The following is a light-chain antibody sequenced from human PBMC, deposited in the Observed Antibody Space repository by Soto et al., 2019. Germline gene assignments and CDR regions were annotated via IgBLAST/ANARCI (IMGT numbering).Light chain of an antibody. V-gene: IGKV1-5*03. Sequence: DIQMTQSPSTLSASVGDRVTITCRASQSISSWLAWYQQKPGKAPKLLIYKASSLESGVPSRFSGSGSGTAFTLTISSLQPDDFATYYCQQYNRYSWTFGQGTKVEI. CDR3: QQYNRYSWT. CDR2: KAS. J-gene: IGKJ1*01. CDR1: QSISSW.